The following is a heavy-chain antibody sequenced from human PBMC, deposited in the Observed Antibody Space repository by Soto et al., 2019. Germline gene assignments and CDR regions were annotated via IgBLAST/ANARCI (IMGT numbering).Heavy chain of an antibody. J-gene: IGHJ5*02. CDR2: ISSSASYI. Sequence: EVQLVESGGGLVKPGGSLRLSCAASGFSFSSYSLKWVRQAPGRGLEWVSAISSSASYINYAVSVKGRFTISRDNTNKSRYLQMNSLRAEDTSVYYCARGYTGYCSGGTCYWFDPWGQGTLVTVSS. V-gene: IGHV3-21*01. CDR3: ARGYTGYCSGGTCYWFDP. D-gene: IGHD2-15*01. CDR1: GFSFSSYS.